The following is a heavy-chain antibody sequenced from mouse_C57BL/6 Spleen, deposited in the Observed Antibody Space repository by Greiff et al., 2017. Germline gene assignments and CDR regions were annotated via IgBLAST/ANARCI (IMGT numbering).Heavy chain of an antibody. Sequence: DVQLVESGEGLVKPGGSLKLSCAASGFTFSSYAMSWVRQTPEKRLEWVAYISSGGDYIYYADTVKGRFTISRDNARNTLYLQMSSLKSEDTAMYYCTRASYDYDGPWGQGTLVTVSA. J-gene: IGHJ3*01. CDR2: ISSGGDYI. CDR1: GFTFSSYA. CDR3: TRASYDYDGP. V-gene: IGHV5-9-1*02. D-gene: IGHD2-4*01.